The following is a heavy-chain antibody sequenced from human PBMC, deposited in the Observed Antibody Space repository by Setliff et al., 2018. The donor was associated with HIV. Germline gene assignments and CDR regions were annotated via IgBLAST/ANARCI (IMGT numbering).Heavy chain of an antibody. D-gene: IGHD3-22*01. J-gene: IGHJ4*02. CDR2: IKRKSDGETT. CDR3: ARPQYYYDTSGDND. CDR1: GFTFSNAW. Sequence: GGSLRLSCTASGFTFSNAWMTWVRQVPGKGLEWVGRIKRKSDGETTEYAAPVKGRLTISRDDSKNTLYLQMNSLEIEDTAMYYCARPQYYYDTSGDNDWGQGTLVTVSS. V-gene: IGHV3-15*01.